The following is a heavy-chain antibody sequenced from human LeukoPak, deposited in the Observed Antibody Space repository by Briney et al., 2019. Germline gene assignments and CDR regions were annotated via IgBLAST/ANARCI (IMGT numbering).Heavy chain of an antibody. CDR1: GFTFSSYG. J-gene: IGHJ4*02. D-gene: IGHD2-2*02. CDR3: ARDESLKYCSSTSCYNGGYFDY. Sequence: GGSLRLSCAASGFTFSSYGMHWVRQAPGKGLEWVAFIRYDGSNKYYADSVKGRFTISRDNSKNTLYLQMNSLRAEDTAVYYCARDESLKYCSSTSCYNGGYFDYWGQGTLVTVSS. CDR2: IRYDGSNK. V-gene: IGHV3-30*02.